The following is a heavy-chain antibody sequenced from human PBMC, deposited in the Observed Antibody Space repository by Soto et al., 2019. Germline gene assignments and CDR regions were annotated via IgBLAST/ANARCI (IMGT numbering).Heavy chain of an antibody. D-gene: IGHD6-6*01. Sequence: GASVKVSCKASGGTFANLIMNWVRQTPGQGLEWMGGIVPMFGTATYAEKFKGRVTISATESTSTVYMELTSLRSEDTAVYYCARNGTYSSSLSQYSGMDVWGQGTTVTVSS. CDR1: GGTFANLI. J-gene: IGHJ6*02. CDR3: ARNGTYSSSLSQYSGMDV. CDR2: IVPMFGTA. V-gene: IGHV1-69*13.